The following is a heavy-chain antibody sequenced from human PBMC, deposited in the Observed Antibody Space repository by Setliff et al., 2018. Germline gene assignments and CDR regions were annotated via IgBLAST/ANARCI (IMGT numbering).Heavy chain of an antibody. J-gene: IGHJ3*02. D-gene: IGHD1-26*01. CDR1: GFTFSDYY. Sequence: PGGSLRLSCGASGFTFSDYYMSWIRQAPGKGLEWVSYISSSGSTISYADSVKGRFTISRDNSKNSLFLQMSSLRAEDTAIYYCARDRHGGNSGAFDIWGQGTMVTV. CDR3: ARDRHGGNSGAFDI. V-gene: IGHV3-11*04. CDR2: ISSSGSTI.